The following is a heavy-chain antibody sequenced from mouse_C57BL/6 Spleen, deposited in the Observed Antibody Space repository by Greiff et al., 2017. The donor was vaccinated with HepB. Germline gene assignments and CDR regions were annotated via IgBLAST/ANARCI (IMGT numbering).Heavy chain of an antibody. D-gene: IGHD2-3*01. CDR2: IYPGDGDT. CDR3: ARWGIYDGYYGAY. V-gene: IGHV1-82*01. CDR1: GYAFSSSW. J-gene: IGHJ3*01. Sequence: QVQLQQSGPELVKPGASVKISCKASGYAFSSSWMNWVKQRPGKGLEWIGRIYPGDGDTNYNGKFKGKATLTADKSSSTAYMQLSSLTSEDSAVYFCARWGIYDGYYGAYWGQGTLVTVSA.